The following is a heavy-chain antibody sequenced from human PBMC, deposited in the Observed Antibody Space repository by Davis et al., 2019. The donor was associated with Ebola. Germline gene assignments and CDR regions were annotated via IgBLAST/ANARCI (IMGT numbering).Heavy chain of an antibody. CDR3: TRGGAGVVAAPDNWFDP. CDR2: IKQDGSEK. J-gene: IGHJ5*02. CDR1: GFTFSDYY. D-gene: IGHD2-15*01. V-gene: IGHV3-7*01. Sequence: GESLKISCAASGFTFSDYYMSWVRQAPGKGLEWVANIKQDGSEKYYVDSVKGRFTISRDNAKNSLYLQMNSLRAEDTAMYYCTRGGAGVVAAPDNWFDPWGQGTLVTVSS.